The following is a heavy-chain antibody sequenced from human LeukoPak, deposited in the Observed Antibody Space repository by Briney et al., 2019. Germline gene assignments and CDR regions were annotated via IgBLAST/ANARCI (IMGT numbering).Heavy chain of an antibody. CDR2: INHSGST. D-gene: IGHD3-22*01. V-gene: IGHV4-34*01. CDR3: ARRSYYDSSGYYYFRGGARSYYDY. Sequence: SETLSLTCAVYGESFSGYYWSWIRQPPGKGLEWIGEINHSGSTNYNPSLKSRVTISVDTSKNQFSLKLSSVTAADTAVYYCARRSYYDSSGYYYFRGGARSYYDYWGQGTLVTVSS. CDR1: GESFSGYY. J-gene: IGHJ4*02.